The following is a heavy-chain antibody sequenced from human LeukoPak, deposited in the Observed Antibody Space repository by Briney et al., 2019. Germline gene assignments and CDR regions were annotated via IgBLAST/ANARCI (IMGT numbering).Heavy chain of an antibody. D-gene: IGHD3-10*01. CDR2: ISYEGGTQ. CDR1: GVTLSPYV. CDR3: AKEGTPQVSTWYDL. J-gene: IGHJ5*02. Sequence: GMSLRLSCAASGVTLSPYVMHWVRQAPGKGLEWVAVISYEGGTQHYADSVKGRFVISRDNPRNTLYLQMNILRTEDTAVYYCAKEGTPQVSTWYDLWGQGTQVIVSS. V-gene: IGHV3-30*18.